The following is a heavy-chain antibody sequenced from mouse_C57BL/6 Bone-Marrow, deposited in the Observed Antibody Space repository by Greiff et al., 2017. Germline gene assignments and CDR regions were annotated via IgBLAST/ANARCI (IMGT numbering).Heavy chain of an antibody. V-gene: IGHV1-66*01. CDR1: GYSFTSYY. CDR2: IYPGSGNT. J-gene: IGHJ2*01. Sequence: VQLVESGPELVKPGASVKISCKASGYSFTSYYIHWVKQRPGQGLEWIGWIYPGSGNTKYNEKFKGRATLTADTSSSTAYMQLSSLTSEDSAVYYCARKHYGSSYDFDYWGQGTTLTVSA. CDR3: ARKHYGSSYDFDY. D-gene: IGHD1-1*01.